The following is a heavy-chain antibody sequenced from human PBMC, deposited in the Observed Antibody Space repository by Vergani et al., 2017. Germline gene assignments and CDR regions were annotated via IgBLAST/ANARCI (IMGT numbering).Heavy chain of an antibody. CDR2: VNPEGTNT. J-gene: IGHJ6*03. V-gene: IGHV3-74*01. D-gene: IGHD6-13*01. Sequence: EVQLVESGGGLVQPGGSLRLSCAASGFTFSRHWMHWVRQAPGKGLVWVSRVNPEGTNTPYADSVKGRFTISRDNAKNMMYLQLNSLRDEDTAVYYCAKVAAAGSIYYYYYYMDVWGKGTMVTVSS. CDR1: GFTFSRHW. CDR3: AKVAAAGSIYYYYYYMDV.